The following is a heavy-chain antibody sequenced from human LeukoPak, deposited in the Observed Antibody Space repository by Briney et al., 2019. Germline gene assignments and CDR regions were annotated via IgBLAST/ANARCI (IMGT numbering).Heavy chain of an antibody. CDR1: GFTFSSYE. CDR3: ARAYYYDSSDQGYYFDY. CDR2: ISSSGSTI. V-gene: IGHV3-48*03. J-gene: IGHJ4*02. D-gene: IGHD3-22*01. Sequence: GGSLRLSCAASGFTFSSYEMNWVRQAPGKGLEWVSYISSSGSTIYYADSVKGRFTISRDNAKNSLYLQMNSLRAEDTAVYYCARAYYYDSSDQGYYFDYWGQGTLVTVSS.